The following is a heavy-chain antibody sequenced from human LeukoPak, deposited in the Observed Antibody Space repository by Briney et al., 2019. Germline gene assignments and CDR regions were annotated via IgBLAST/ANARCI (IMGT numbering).Heavy chain of an antibody. CDR3: ARQGSYGDFDP. Sequence: PSETLSLTCTVSGGSISSGSYYWSWIRQPPGKGLEWIGSIYHSGSTYYNPSLKSRVTISVDTSKNQFSLKLSSVTAADTAVYYCARQGSYGDFDPWGQGTLVTVSS. CDR2: IYHSGST. V-gene: IGHV4-39*01. CDR1: GGSISSGSYY. J-gene: IGHJ5*02. D-gene: IGHD1-26*01.